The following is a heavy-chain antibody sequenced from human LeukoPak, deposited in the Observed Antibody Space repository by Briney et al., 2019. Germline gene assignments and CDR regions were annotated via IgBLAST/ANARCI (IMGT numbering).Heavy chain of an antibody. CDR2: INPNSGGT. CDR3: ARDLPSTPNWELDY. V-gene: IGHV1-2*06. Sequence: GASVKVSCKSSGYTFIDYYIHWVRQAPGRGLEWMGRINPNSGGTYSAQTFQGRVTMTRDTSISTAYMELNRLTSDDTAVYYCARDLPSTPNWELDYWGQGTLVTVSS. D-gene: IGHD7-27*01. CDR1: GYTFIDYY. J-gene: IGHJ4*02.